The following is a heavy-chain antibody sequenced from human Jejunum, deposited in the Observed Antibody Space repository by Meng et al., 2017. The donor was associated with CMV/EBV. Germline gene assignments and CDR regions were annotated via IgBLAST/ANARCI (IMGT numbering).Heavy chain of an antibody. J-gene: IGHJ4*02. CDR1: GISPTPPGGA. V-gene: IGHV2-5*01. D-gene: IGHD3/OR15-3a*01. Sequence: SGISPTPPGGAVAWIRQPPGKALEWLALIYWNDDKRYSSYLRSRLTISKDTSKNQVVLTMTNMDPVDTGTYYCAHRLDYRPIDYWGQGTLVTVSS. CDR3: AHRLDYRPIDY. CDR2: IYWNDDK.